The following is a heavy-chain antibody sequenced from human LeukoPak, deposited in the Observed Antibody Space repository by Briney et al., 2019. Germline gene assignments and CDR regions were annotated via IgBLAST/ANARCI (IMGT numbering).Heavy chain of an antibody. CDR2: ISYDGSNK. Sequence: GRSLRLSCAASGFTFSSYAMHWVRQAPGKGLEWVAAISYDGSNKYYADSVKGRFTISRDNSKNTLYLQMNSLRAEDTAVYYCARVNDYYYGSGSYLAEDYWGQGTLVTVSS. CDR3: ARVNDYYYGSGSYLAEDY. V-gene: IGHV3-30*04. D-gene: IGHD3-10*01. CDR1: GFTFSSYA. J-gene: IGHJ4*02.